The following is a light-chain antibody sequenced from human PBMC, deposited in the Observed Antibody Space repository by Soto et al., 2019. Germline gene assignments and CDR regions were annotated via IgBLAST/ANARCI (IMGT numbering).Light chain of an antibody. CDR1: QSVIY. Sequence: EIVLTQSPGTLSLSPGERATLSCRASQSVIYLAWYQQKPGQAPRLLFYGASNRATGIPGRFSGSGYGTDFTLTISRMEPEDSAVYYCHQYGIVPWTFGQGTKVEIK. CDR2: GAS. J-gene: IGKJ1*01. V-gene: IGKV3-20*01. CDR3: HQYGIVPWT.